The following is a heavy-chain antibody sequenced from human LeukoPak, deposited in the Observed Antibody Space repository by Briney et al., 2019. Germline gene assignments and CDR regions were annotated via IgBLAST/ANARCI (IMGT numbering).Heavy chain of an antibody. V-gene: IGHV3-74*01. D-gene: IGHD1-14*01. J-gene: IGHJ4*02. CDR2: INSDGTTI. CDR1: GFTFSTYW. CDR3: SRRTWASGYEY. Sequence: GGSRRLSCAASGFTFSTYWMSWVRQAPGKGLVWVSRINSDGTTITYADSVKGRFTISRDNAKNTLYLQMNSLRAEDTAVYYFSRRTWASGYEYWGQGTLVTVSS.